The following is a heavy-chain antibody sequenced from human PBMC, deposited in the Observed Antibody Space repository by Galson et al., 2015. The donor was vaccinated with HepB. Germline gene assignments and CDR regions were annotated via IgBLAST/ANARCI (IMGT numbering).Heavy chain of an antibody. CDR3: RYDILTSGYYYGMDV. J-gene: IGHJ6*02. D-gene: IGHD3-9*01. CDR1: GFIFSTYW. Sequence: SLRLSCAASGFIFSTYWMHWVRQAPGKGLVWVSRINSDGSSTSYADSVKGRFTISRDNAKNTLYLQMNSLRAEDTAVYYCRYDILTSGYYYGMDVWGQGTTVTVSS. V-gene: IGHV3-74*01. CDR2: INSDGSST.